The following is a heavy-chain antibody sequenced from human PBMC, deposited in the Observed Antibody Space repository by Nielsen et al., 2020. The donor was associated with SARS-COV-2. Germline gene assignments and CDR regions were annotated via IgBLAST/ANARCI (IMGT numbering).Heavy chain of an antibody. V-gene: IGHV3-7*01. CDR2: IKQDGSVK. D-gene: IGHD3-16*01. CDR3: ARLIDQQVLDY. J-gene: IGHJ4*02. CDR1: GFTFSSYW. Sequence: GGSLRLSCAASGFTFSSYWMTWVRQAPGKGLEWVANIKQDGSVKYYVDSVKGRFTVSRDNAQNSLYLQMNSLRAEDTAMYYCARLIDQQVLDYWGQGTLVAVSS.